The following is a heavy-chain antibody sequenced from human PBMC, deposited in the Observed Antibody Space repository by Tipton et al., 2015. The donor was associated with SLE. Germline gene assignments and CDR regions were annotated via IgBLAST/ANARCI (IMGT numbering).Heavy chain of an antibody. CDR1: GFTFSTYT. CDR2: ISGSGGST. Sequence: SLRLSCAASGFTFSTYTMSWVRQAPGKGLEWVSGISGSGGSTYYADSVKGRFTISRDNSKNTLYLQMNSLRAEDTAVYYCVTRSRGLVGSFGAPLDVWGHGITVSVSS. V-gene: IGHV3-23*01. D-gene: IGHD1-26*01. J-gene: IGHJ6*02. CDR3: VTRSRGLVGSFGAPLDV.